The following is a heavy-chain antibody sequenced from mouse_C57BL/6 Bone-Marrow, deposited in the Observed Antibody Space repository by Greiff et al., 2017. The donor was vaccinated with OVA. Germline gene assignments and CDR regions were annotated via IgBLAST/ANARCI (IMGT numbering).Heavy chain of an antibody. CDR1: GYTFTSYW. CDR2: IDPSDSET. D-gene: IGHD2-1*01. J-gene: IGHJ2*01. Sequence: QVQLQQPGAELVRPGSSVKLSCKASGYTFTSYWMHWVKQRPIQGLEWIGNIDPSDSETHYNQKFKDKATLTVDKSSSTAYMQRSSLTSEDSAVYYCARRGNSYGNYPLDYWGQGTTLTVSS. CDR3: ARRGNSYGNYPLDY. V-gene: IGHV1-52*01.